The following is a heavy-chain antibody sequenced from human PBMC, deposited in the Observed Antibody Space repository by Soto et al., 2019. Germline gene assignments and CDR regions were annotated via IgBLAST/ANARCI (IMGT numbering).Heavy chain of an antibody. D-gene: IGHD3-16*02. CDR1: GGTINSDDYY. Sequence: SQTLSLTCTVSGGTINSDDYYWSWIRQPPGQGLEWIGHTHYSGSTDYNPSLESRVTISIDSSKNQFSLNLSSMGVADTAVYFCARYRSNTPDYLDSWAQGSLVTVSS. J-gene: IGHJ4*02. CDR2: THYSGST. CDR3: ARYRSNTPDYLDS. V-gene: IGHV4-30-4*01.